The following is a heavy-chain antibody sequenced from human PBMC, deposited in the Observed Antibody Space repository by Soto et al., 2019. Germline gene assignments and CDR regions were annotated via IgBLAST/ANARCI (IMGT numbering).Heavy chain of an antibody. CDR1: GYTFTSYG. CDR2: ISAYNGNT. J-gene: IGHJ6*03. D-gene: IGHD3-3*01. CDR3: ARGGIFGALYYYYYMAV. V-gene: IGHV1-18*01. Sequence: ASVKVSFKASGYTFTSYGISWVRQAPGQGLEWMGWISAYNGNTNYAQKLQGRVTMTTDTSTSTAYMELRSLRSDDTAVYYCARGGIFGALYYYYYMAVWGKGTTVTVSS.